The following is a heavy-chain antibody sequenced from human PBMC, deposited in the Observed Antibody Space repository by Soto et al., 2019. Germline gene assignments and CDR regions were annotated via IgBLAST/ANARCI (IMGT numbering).Heavy chain of an antibody. V-gene: IGHV3-15*01. CDR3: TTGVVPAAPYYYYMDV. D-gene: IGHD2-2*01. CDR1: GFTFSNAW. CDR2: IKSKTDGGTT. J-gene: IGHJ6*03. Sequence: GGSLRLSCAASGFTFSNAWMSWVRQAPGKGLEWVGRIKSKTDGGTTDYAAPVKGRFTISRDDSKNTLYLQMNSLKTEDTAVYYCTTGVVPAAPYYYYMDVWGKGTTVTVSS.